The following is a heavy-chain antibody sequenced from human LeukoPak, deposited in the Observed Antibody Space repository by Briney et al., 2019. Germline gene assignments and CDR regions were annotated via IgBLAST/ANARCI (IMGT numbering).Heavy chain of an antibody. CDR2: INPNTGGT. CDR3: ARDGFQGMILYVVYYMDV. V-gene: IGHV1-2*06. Sequence: ASVKVSCKASGYTFTDYFIQWVRQAPGQGPEWMGRINPNTGGTNYAQKFQGRVTLTIDTSTNTAYMELSRLRPDDTAAYYCARDGFQGMILYVVYYMDVWGKGTTVTVSS. D-gene: IGHD2-21*01. J-gene: IGHJ6*03. CDR1: GYTFTDYF.